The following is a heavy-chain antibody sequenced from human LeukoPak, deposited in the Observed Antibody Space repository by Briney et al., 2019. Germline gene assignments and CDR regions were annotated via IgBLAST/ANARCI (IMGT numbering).Heavy chain of an antibody. CDR2: ISSSSSYI. J-gene: IGHJ6*03. D-gene: IGHD3-3*01. Sequence: KSGGSLRLSCAASGFTFNNFWMTWVRQAPGKGPEWVSSISSSSSYIYYADSVKGRFTISRDNAKNSLYLQMNSLRAEDTAVYYCARIYDVLRFLEWSQEDYMDVWGKGTTVTVSS. V-gene: IGHV3-21*01. CDR1: GFTFNNFW. CDR3: ARIYDVLRFLEWSQEDYMDV.